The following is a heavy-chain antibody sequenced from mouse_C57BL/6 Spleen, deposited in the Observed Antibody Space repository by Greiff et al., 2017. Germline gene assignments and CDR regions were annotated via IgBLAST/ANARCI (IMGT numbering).Heavy chain of an antibody. Sequence: VQLQQSGPELVKPGASVKISCKASGYSFTGYYMNWVKQSPEKSLEWIGEINPSTGGTTYNQKFKAKATLTVDKSSSTAYMQLKSLTSEDSAVYYCARGGGSSYEYFDVWGTGTTVTVSS. CDR1: GYSFTGYY. CDR3: ARGGGSSYEYFDV. J-gene: IGHJ1*03. V-gene: IGHV1-42*01. CDR2: INPSTGGT. D-gene: IGHD1-1*01.